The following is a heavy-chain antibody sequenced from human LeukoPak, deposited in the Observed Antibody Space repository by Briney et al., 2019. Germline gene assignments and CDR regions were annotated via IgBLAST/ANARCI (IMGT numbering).Heavy chain of an antibody. CDR1: GGSFDPYF. J-gene: IGHJ4*02. Sequence: SETLSLTCAVYGGSFDPYFWSWVRQPPGKGLEWIGEINLRGSTNYNLSLKSRATISVDRSKNQFSLKLTSVTAANTAAYYCVTEGYEPPRKVVDSWGQGTLVTVSS. CDR2: INLRGST. V-gene: IGHV4-34*01. CDR3: VTEGYEPPRKVVDS. D-gene: IGHD1-14*01.